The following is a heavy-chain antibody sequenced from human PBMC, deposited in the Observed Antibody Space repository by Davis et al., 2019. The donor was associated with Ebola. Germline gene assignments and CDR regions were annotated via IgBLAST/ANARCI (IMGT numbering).Heavy chain of an antibody. CDR3: SRDGCPGYLRLGEEVSY. Sequence: PGGSLRLSCTTSGFTFGDYAMSWFRQAPGKGLEWVGFIRSKTYGATTEYAASVKGRFTISRDDSKSIAYLQMNSLKTEDTAMYYCSRDGCPGYLRLGEEVSYWGQGTLVTVSS. J-gene: IGHJ4*02. D-gene: IGHD3-16*01. CDR2: IRSKTYGATT. V-gene: IGHV3-49*03. CDR1: GFTFGDYA.